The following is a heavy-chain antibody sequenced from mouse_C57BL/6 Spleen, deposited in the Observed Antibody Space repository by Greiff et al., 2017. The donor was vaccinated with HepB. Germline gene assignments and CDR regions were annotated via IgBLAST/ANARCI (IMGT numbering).Heavy chain of an antibody. Sequence: VQLQQPGAELVKPGASVKLSCKASGYTFTSYWMQWVKQRPGQGLEWIGEIDPSDSYTNYNQKFKGKATLTVDTSSSTAYMQLSSLTSEDSAVYYCARSPNWALDYWGQGTTLTVSS. D-gene: IGHD4-1*01. J-gene: IGHJ2*01. CDR2: IDPSDSYT. CDR1: GYTFTSYW. CDR3: ARSPNWALDY. V-gene: IGHV1-50*01.